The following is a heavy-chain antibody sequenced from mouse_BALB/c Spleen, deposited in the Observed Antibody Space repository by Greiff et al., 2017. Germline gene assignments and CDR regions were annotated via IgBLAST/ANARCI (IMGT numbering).Heavy chain of an antibody. D-gene: IGHD2-1*01. CDR2: IYPSDSYT. CDR1: GYTFTSYW. V-gene: IGHV1-69*02. J-gene: IGHJ2*01. CDR3: TGNYDY. Sequence: QVQLQQPGAELVRPGASVKLSCKASGYTFTSYWINWVKQRPGQGLEWIGNIYPSDSYTNYNQKFKDKATLTVDKSSSTAYMQLSSPTSEDSAVYYCTGNYDYWGQGTTLTVSS.